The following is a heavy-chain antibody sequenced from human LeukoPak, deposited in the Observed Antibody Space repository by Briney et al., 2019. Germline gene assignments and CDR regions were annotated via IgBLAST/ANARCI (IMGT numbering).Heavy chain of an antibody. CDR2: ISGGSGST. Sequence: GGSLRLSCAASGFNFANHAMSWVRQAPGKGLAWVSTISGGSGSTYCADSVKGRFTISRDNSKNTLYLQMNSLRDEDTAVYYCAKHRFESGGYHSTDWGQGTLVTVSS. J-gene: IGHJ4*02. CDR3: AKHRFESGGYHSTD. CDR1: GFNFANHA. D-gene: IGHD3-22*01. V-gene: IGHV3-23*01.